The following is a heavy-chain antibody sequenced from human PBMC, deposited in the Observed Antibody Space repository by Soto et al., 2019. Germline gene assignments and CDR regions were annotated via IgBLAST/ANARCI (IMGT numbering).Heavy chain of an antibody. V-gene: IGHV3-64D*06. CDR1: GFIFSTYA. Sequence: PGGSLRLSCSASGFIFSTYAMHWVRQAPGKGPEYVSAVSSNGRITDYAESVRGRFTISKDSSKNTVYLQMSSLRSDDTAVYYCVKEEGYYFDYWGQGTLVNVSS. CDR2: VSSNGRIT. J-gene: IGHJ4*02. CDR3: VKEEGYYFDY.